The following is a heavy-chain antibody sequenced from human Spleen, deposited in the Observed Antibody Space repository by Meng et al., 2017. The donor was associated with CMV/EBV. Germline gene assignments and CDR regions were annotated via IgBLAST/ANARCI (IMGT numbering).Heavy chain of an antibody. CDR3: ARARIAARPRHFDY. CDR2: INHSGST. Sequence: SETLSLTCAVYGGSFSGYYWSWIRQPPGKGLEWIGEINHSGSTNYNPSLKSRVTISVDTSKNQFSLKLSSVTAADTAVYYCARARIAARPRHFDYWGQGTLVTVSS. D-gene: IGHD6-6*01. V-gene: IGHV4-34*01. J-gene: IGHJ4*02. CDR1: GGSFSGYY.